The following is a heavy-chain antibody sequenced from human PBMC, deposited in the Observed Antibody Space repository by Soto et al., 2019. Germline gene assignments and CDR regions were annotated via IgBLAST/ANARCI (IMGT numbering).Heavy chain of an antibody. CDR1: DYTFTIYG. CDR3: AGGFNSRDAFDI. D-gene: IGHD1-20*01. Sequence: VNVSCKASDYTFTIYGISWVPQATGQGLEWMGWMNPNGGNTGYAQKFQGRVTMTRNTSISTAYMELSSLRSEDTAVYYCAGGFNSRDAFDIWGQGTMVTVSS. CDR2: MNPNGGNT. V-gene: IGHV1-8*02. J-gene: IGHJ3*02.